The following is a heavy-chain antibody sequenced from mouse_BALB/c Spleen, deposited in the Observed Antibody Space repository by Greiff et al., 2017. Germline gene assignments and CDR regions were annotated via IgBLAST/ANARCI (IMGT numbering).Heavy chain of an antibody. J-gene: IGHJ3*01. Sequence: EVHLVESGGGLVQPGGSLKLSCAASGFTFSSYTMSWVRQTPEKRLEWVAYISNGGGSTYYPDTVKGRFTISRDNAKNTLYLQMSSLKSEDTAMYYCASLYDGYYGAYWGQGTLVTVSA. CDR1: GFTFSSYT. CDR2: ISNGGGST. D-gene: IGHD2-3*01. CDR3: ASLYDGYYGAY. V-gene: IGHV5-12-2*01.